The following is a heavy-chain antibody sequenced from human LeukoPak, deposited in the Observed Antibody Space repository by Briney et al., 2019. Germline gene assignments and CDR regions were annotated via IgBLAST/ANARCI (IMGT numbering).Heavy chain of an antibody. J-gene: IGHJ4*02. CDR1: GYTFTGYY. D-gene: IGHD3-16*01. V-gene: IGHV1-2*02. CDR3: VRDGVGAGKTFDY. CDR2: INPKSGGT. Sequence: ASVKVSCKASGYTFTGYYIHWVRQAPGQGLEWMGWINPKSGGTNYEQKFQGRVTMTRDTSISTAYMELRRLRSDDTAVYYCVRDGVGAGKTFDYWGQGTQVTVSS.